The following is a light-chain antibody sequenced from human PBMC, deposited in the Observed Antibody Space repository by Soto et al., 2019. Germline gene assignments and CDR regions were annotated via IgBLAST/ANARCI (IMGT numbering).Light chain of an antibody. CDR1: QSISSY. CDR3: QQYYITPYT. CDR2: AAS. V-gene: IGKV1-39*01. Sequence: DIQMTQSPSSLSASVGDRVTITCRASQSISSYLNWYQQKPGKAPKLLIYAASSLQSVVPSRFSGSGSGTDFTLTISRLQAEDVAVYYCQQYYITPYTFGQGTKLEIK. J-gene: IGKJ2*01.